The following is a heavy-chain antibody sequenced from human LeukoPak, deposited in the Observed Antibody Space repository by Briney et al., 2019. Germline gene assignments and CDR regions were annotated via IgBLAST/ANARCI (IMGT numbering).Heavy chain of an antibody. Sequence: ASVKVSCKASGYTFTSYGISWVRQAPGQGLEWMGWMNPNSGNTGYAQKFQGRVTITRNTSISTAYMELSSLRSEDTAVYYCARVVIGVTPYYYYYYMDVWGKGTTVTVSS. D-gene: IGHD4-23*01. CDR3: ARVVIGVTPYYYYYYMDV. CDR1: GYTFTSYG. CDR2: MNPNSGNT. J-gene: IGHJ6*03. V-gene: IGHV1-8*01.